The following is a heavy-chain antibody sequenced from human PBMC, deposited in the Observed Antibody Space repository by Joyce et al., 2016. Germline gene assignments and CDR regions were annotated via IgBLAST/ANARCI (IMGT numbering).Heavy chain of an antibody. CDR1: GFTFSSYS. Sequence: EVQLVESGGGLVKPGGSLKLSCAASGFTFSSYSLNGVRQAPGKGLEWVSYISGRSTDIYYADSRKGRVTTSRDNAKNSRYLQMDSLRAEDTAVYYCARDGLGFCSSATCSWGFDFWGPGTLVTVSS. V-gene: IGHV3-21*01. D-gene: IGHD2-2*01. J-gene: IGHJ4*02. CDR3: ARDGLGFCSSATCSWGFDF. CDR2: ISGRSTDI.